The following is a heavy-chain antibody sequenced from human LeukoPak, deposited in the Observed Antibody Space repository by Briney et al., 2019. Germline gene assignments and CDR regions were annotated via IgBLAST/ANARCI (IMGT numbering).Heavy chain of an antibody. J-gene: IGHJ4*02. CDR1: GFTFDDYV. D-gene: IGHD6-13*01. Sequence: PGRSLRLSCAASGFTFDDYVMHWVRQAPGKGLEWVSGISWNSGSIGYADSVKGRFTISRDNAKNSLYLQMNSLRAEDTASYYCAKAQSGYIAAAGTRFDYWGQGTLVTVSS. V-gene: IGHV3-9*01. CDR3: AKAQSGYIAAAGTRFDY. CDR2: ISWNSGSI.